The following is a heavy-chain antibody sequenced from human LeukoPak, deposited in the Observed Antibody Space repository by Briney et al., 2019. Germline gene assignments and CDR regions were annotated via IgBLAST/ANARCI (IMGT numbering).Heavy chain of an antibody. V-gene: IGHV3-23*01. D-gene: IGHD3-22*01. CDR3: AKARYYDHDAFDI. Sequence: GGSLRLSCAASGFTFSTYSMNWVRQAPGKGLEWVSAISGSGGSTDFADSVKGRFTIFRDNSKNTLYLQMNSLRAEDTAVYYCAKARYYDHDAFDIWGQGTMVTVSS. J-gene: IGHJ3*02. CDR2: ISGSGGST. CDR1: GFTFSTYS.